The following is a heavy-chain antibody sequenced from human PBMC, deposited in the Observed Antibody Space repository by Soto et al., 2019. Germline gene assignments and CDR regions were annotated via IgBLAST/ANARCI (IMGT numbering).Heavy chain of an antibody. CDR1: GFSLSTSGMC. Sequence: SGPTLVNPTQTLTLTCTFSGFSLSTSGMCVSWIRQPPGKALEWLALIDWDDDKYYSTSLKTRLTISKDTSKNQVVLTMTNMDPVDTATYYCARIETGNPRKGWFDPWGQGTLVTSPQ. CDR3: ARIETGNPRKGWFDP. D-gene: IGHD3-9*01. CDR2: IDWDDDK. V-gene: IGHV2-70*01. J-gene: IGHJ5*02.